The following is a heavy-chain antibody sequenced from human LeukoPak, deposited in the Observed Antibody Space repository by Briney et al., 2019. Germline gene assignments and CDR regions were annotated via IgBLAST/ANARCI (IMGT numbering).Heavy chain of an antibody. CDR3: ARTQNIAAAGPWDY. CDR2: ISSSSSYI. J-gene: IGHJ4*02. V-gene: IGHV3-21*01. Sequence: PGGSLRLSCAASALTSISNTMTWVATAPGEGRKRVSSISSSSSYIYYADSVKGRFTIYRDNAKNSLYLQMNSLRAEDTAVYYCARTQNIAAAGPWDYWGQGTLVTVSS. D-gene: IGHD6-13*01. CDR1: ALTSISNT.